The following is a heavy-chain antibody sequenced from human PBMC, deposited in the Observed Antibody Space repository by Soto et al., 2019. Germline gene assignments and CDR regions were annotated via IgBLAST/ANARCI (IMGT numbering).Heavy chain of an antibody. J-gene: IGHJ5*02. D-gene: IGHD3-9*01. CDR1: GGSINSRGYY. V-gene: IGHV4-31*03. Sequence: QVQLQESGPGLVRPSQTLSLTCTVSGGSINSRGYYWTWIRQHPGKGLEWIGNIYYSGSIHFNPSLNSRLTMLVDTSENQFSLKLTSVTAADTAVYYCARQSESTGYFYGWFDPWGQGTLVTVSS. CDR3: ARQSESTGYFYGWFDP. CDR2: IYYSGSI.